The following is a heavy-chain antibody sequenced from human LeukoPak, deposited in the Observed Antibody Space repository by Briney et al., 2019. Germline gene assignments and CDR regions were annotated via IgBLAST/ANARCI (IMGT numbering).Heavy chain of an antibody. CDR2: INPNTGGT. CDR1: GYTFTDYY. Sequence: ASVKVSCKTSGYTFTDYYMHWVRQAPGQGLEWMGWINPNTGGTSSAQKFQGRVTMSRDTAITTVYMEVSWLTSDDTAIHYCARADRLHGGPYLIGPWGQGTLVTVSS. D-gene: IGHD2-21*01. J-gene: IGHJ5*02. V-gene: IGHV1-2*02. CDR3: ARADRLHGGPYLIGP.